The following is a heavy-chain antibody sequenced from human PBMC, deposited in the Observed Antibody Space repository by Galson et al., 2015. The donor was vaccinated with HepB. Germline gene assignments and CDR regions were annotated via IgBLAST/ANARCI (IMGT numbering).Heavy chain of an antibody. D-gene: IGHD3-22*01. CDR3: ATVPLYYYDSGGRPYYFNY. CDR1: GGTFKTYA. CDR2: IFPIFGTA. Sequence: SVKVSCKASGGTFKTYAISWVRQAPGHGLEWMGGIFPIFGTANYAQSFQGRVTIIADASTSTVYMELSSLRSEETAVYYCATVPLYYYDSGGRPYYFNYWGQGTLVTVSS. V-gene: IGHV1-69*13. J-gene: IGHJ4*02.